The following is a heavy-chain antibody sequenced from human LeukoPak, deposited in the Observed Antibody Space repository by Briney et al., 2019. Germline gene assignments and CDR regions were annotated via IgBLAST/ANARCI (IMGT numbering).Heavy chain of an antibody. CDR1: GFIGSDGY. V-gene: IGHV3-23*01. D-gene: IGHD4-17*01. CDR3: AKDRGGYGDSIDY. Sequence: PGGSLRLSCAVSGFIGSDGYMNWVRQAPGKGLEWLSAISGSGGSTYYADSVKGRFTISRDNSKNTLYLQMNSLRAEDTAVYYCAKDRGGYGDSIDYWGQGTLVTVSS. J-gene: IGHJ4*02. CDR2: ISGSGGST.